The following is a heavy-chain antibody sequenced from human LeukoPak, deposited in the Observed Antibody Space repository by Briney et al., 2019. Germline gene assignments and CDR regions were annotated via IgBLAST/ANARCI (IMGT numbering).Heavy chain of an antibody. V-gene: IGHV5-51*01. CDR1: GYSFTPYL. CDR2: IYPGDSDI. D-gene: IGHD3-22*01. J-gene: IGHJ4*02. Sequence: GESLKISCKGSGYSFTPYLIAWVRQMPGKGLEWMGSIYPGDSDIRYSPSFQGQVTISVDKSISTAYLQWSSLKASDTATYYCARRNSGYSTDYWGQGTLVTVSS. CDR3: ARRNSGYSTDY.